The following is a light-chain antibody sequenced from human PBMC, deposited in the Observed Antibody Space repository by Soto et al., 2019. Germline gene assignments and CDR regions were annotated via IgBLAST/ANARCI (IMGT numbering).Light chain of an antibody. CDR3: QESYTGPAVS. J-gene: IGKJ4*01. CDR1: QNIDNY. CDR2: ATS. Sequence: DIQMTQSPSSLSASLGDRVTITCRASQNIDNYLNWYQHKPGKATKLLIYATSTLQSGVPSRFSGSGSGTEFTLTISSLQPEDFATYFCQESYTGPAVSFGGGTKVDI. V-gene: IGKV1-39*01.